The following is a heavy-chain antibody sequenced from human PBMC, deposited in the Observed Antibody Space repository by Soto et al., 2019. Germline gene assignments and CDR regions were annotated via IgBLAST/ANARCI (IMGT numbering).Heavy chain of an antibody. CDR2: ISYDGSNK. Sequence: QVQLVESGGGVVQPGRSLRLSCAASGFTFSSYGMHWVRQAPGKGLEWVAVISYDGSNKYYADFVKGRFTISRDNSKNTLYLQMNSLRAEDTAVYYCAKVFYGSGSPRVVFDYWGQGTLVTVSS. CDR1: GFTFSSYG. CDR3: AKVFYGSGSPRVVFDY. J-gene: IGHJ4*02. V-gene: IGHV3-30*18. D-gene: IGHD3-10*01.